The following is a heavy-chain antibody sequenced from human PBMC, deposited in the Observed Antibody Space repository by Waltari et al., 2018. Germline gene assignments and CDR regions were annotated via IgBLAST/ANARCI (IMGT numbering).Heavy chain of an antibody. Sequence: AGLLKPSETLSLTCAVYGGSFSGYYWSWIRQPPGKGLEWIGEINHSGSTNYNPSLKSRVTISVDTSKNQFSLKLSSVTAADTAVYYCARAPTLRGFVEWFRPPRGFDPWGQGTLVTVSS. D-gene: IGHD3-3*01. CDR2: INHSGST. V-gene: IGHV4-34*01. CDR3: ARAPTLRGFVEWFRPPRGFDP. CDR1: GGSFSGYY. J-gene: IGHJ5*02.